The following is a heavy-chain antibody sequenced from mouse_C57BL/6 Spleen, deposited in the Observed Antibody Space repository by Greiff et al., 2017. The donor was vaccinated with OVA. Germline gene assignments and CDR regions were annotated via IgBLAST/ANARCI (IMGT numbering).Heavy chain of an antibody. CDR3: AREGLPGSWLAD. V-gene: IGHV1-64*01. Sequence: QVQLQQPGAELVKPGASVKLSCKASGYTFTSYWMHWVKQRPGQGLEWIGMIHTNSGSTNYNEKFKSKATLTVDKASSTAYMQLSSLTSEDSAVYYCAREGLPGSWLADWGQGTLVTVSA. CDR1: GYTFTSYW. J-gene: IGHJ3*01. CDR2: IHTNSGST. D-gene: IGHD2-2*01.